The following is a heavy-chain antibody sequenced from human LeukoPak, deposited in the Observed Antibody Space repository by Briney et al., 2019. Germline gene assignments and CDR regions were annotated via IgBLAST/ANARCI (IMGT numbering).Heavy chain of an antibody. CDR2: INSDGSST. J-gene: IGHJ4*02. CDR1: GFTFSSYW. CDR3: ARDPTQYLRYGYFDY. D-gene: IGHD4-11*01. V-gene: IGHV3-74*01. Sequence: PGGSLRLSCAASGFTFSSYWMHWVRQAPGQGLVWVSRINSDGSSTSYADSVKGRFTISRDNAKNLLYLQMDSLRAEDTAVYYCARDPTQYLRYGYFDYWGQGTLVTVSS.